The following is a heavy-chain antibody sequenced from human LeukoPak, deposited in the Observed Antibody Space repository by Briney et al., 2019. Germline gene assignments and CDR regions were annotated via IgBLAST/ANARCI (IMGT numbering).Heavy chain of an antibody. V-gene: IGHV4-39*07. J-gene: IGHJ3*02. Sequence: PSETLSLTCTVSGGSISITSYYWGWIRQPPGKGLEWIGSIYYSGSTYYNPSLKSRVTISVDTSKNQFSLKLSSVTAADTAVYYCARDLLLRYFDWLPQPFSDAFDIWGQGTMVTVSS. D-gene: IGHD3-9*01. CDR1: GGSISITSYY. CDR3: ARDLLLRYFDWLPQPFSDAFDI. CDR2: IYYSGST.